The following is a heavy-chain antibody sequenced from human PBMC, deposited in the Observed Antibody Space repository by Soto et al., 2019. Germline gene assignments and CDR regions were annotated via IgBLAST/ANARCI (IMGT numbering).Heavy chain of an antibody. Sequence: EVQLLESGGGLVQPGGSLRISCIGSGFTFSSNAMRWVRQAPGKGLEWVSAISGSGGTTYYADSVKGRFAVSRDNSNNTLYLQMNSLRAEDTALYYCAKQRAGFGSGSDTYNFDYWGKGTLVTVSS. CDR3: AKQRAGFGSGSDTYNFDY. J-gene: IGHJ4*02. D-gene: IGHD3-10*01. CDR2: ISGSGGTT. V-gene: IGHV3-23*01. CDR1: GFTFSSNA.